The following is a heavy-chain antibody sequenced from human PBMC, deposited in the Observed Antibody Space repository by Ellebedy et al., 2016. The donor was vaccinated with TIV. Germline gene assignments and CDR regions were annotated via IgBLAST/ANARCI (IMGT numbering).Heavy chain of an antibody. CDR1: EFTLMNYA. J-gene: IGHJ4*02. CDR2: VGGAGNRA. D-gene: IGHD3-22*01. V-gene: IGHV3-23*01. Sequence: GESLKISCTTSEFTLMNYAMSWVRQAPGKGLEWVSTVGGAGNRAYYADSVKGRFTISRDILKNTLYLQMDSLSAEDTAVYYCVKGGYREIHYHSTAYDRWGQGTLVTVSS. CDR3: VKGGYREIHYHSTAYDR.